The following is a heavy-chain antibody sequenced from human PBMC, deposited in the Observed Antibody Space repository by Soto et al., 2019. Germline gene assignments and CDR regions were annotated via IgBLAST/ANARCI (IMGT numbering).Heavy chain of an antibody. Sequence: GGSLRLSCAASGFTFSSFAMHWVRQAPGKGLEWVAVISYDGSNKYHADSVKGRFTISRDNSKNTLYLQMNSLRGEDTAVYYCARDHGSGTSLDYWGQGTLVTVSS. D-gene: IGHD1-7*01. J-gene: IGHJ4*02. CDR3: ARDHGSGTSLDY. CDR1: GFTFSSFA. V-gene: IGHV3-30-3*01. CDR2: ISYDGSNK.